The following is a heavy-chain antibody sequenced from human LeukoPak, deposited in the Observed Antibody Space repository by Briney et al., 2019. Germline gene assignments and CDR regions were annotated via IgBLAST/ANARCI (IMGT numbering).Heavy chain of an antibody. J-gene: IGHJ3*02. D-gene: IGHD3-9*01. CDR1: VGTCSSYA. V-gene: IGHV1-69*13. CDR3: ASLLRYFDWLFAFDI. Sequence: ASVKVSCKASVGTCSSYAISWVRQAPGQGLEWMGGIIPIFGTANYAQKFQGRVTITADESTSTAYMELSSLRSEDTAVYYCASLLRYFDWLFAFDIWGQGTMVTVSS. CDR2: IIPIFGTA.